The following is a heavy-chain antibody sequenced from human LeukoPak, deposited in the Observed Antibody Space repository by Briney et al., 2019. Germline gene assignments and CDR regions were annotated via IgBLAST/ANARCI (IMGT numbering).Heavy chain of an antibody. CDR3: AREMEDSSSWYFD. D-gene: IGHD6-13*01. CDR1: GGSVSSGSYY. CDR2: IYYSGST. J-gene: IGHJ4*02. Sequence: PSETLSLTCTVSGGSVSSGSYYWRWIRQPPGTGLEWIGYIYYSGSTNYNPSLKSRVTISVDTSKNQFSLKLSSVTAADTAVYYCAREMEDSSSWYFDWGQGTLVTVSS. V-gene: IGHV4-61*01.